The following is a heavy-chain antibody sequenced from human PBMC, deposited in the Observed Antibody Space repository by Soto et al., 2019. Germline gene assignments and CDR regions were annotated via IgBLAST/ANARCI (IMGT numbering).Heavy chain of an antibody. J-gene: IGHJ6*02. Sequence: ASVKVSCKASGYTFTSYDINWVRQATGQGLEWMGWMNPNSGNTGYAQKFQGRVTMTRNTSTSTAYMELRSLRSDDTAVYYCARDLDEGITIFGVVIMQSYGMDVWGQGTTVTVSS. CDR2: MNPNSGNT. CDR3: ARDLDEGITIFGVVIMQSYGMDV. D-gene: IGHD3-3*01. CDR1: GYTFTSYD. V-gene: IGHV1-8*01.